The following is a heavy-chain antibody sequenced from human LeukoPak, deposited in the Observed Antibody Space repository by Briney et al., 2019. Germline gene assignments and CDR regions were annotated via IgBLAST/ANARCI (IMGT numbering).Heavy chain of an antibody. D-gene: IGHD3-3*01. CDR3: ARVASGYDVFDI. V-gene: IGHV4-61*01. Sequence: SETLSLTCTVSGGSITSDSYYWSWIRQPPGKGLEWIGYIYYSGSTNYNPSLKSRVTISVDTSKNQFSLKLSSVTAADTAVFYCARVASGYDVFDIWGQGTMVTVSS. J-gene: IGHJ3*02. CDR2: IYYSGST. CDR1: GGSITSDSYY.